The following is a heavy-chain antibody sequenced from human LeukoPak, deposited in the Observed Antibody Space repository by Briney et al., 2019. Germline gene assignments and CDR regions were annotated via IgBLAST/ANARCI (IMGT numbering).Heavy chain of an antibody. Sequence: SETLSLTCAVSGGSISSGGYSWSWIRQPPGKGLEWIGYIYHSGSTYYNPSLKSRVTISVDRSKNQFSLKLSSVTAADTAVYYCARGNYYDSSGYYYFDYWGQGTPVTVSS. V-gene: IGHV4-30-2*01. CDR2: IYHSGST. D-gene: IGHD3-22*01. J-gene: IGHJ4*02. CDR3: ARGNYYDSSGYYYFDY. CDR1: GGSISSGGYS.